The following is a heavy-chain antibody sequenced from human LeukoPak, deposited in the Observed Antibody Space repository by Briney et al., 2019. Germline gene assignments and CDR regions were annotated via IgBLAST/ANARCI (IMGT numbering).Heavy chain of an antibody. CDR2: MKQSGTP. D-gene: IGHD3-10*01. CDR3: ASRPFLYGFRTYFDN. Sequence: SETLSLTCAVYGGAFSAFHWNWIRQSPAKGLEWLGEMKQSGTPRYNPSLQSRVTISVDKSKNQFSLNVRSVTASDTAVYYCASRPFLYGFRTYFDNWAQGTLVTVSS. CDR1: GGAFSAFH. V-gene: IGHV4-34*01. J-gene: IGHJ4*02.